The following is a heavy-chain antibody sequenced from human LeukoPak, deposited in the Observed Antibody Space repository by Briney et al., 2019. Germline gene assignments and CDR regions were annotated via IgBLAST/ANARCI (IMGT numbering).Heavy chain of an antibody. CDR1: GYTFTGYY. D-gene: IGHD6-13*01. CDR3: ARDPSSSWYKIWFDP. CDR2: INPNSGGT. V-gene: IGHV1-2*02. Sequence: ASVKVSCKASGYTFTGYYMHWVRQAPGQGLEWMGWINPNSGGTNYAQKFQGRVTMTRDTSISTAYMGLSRLRSDDTAVYYCARDPSSSWYKIWFDPWGQGTLVTVS. J-gene: IGHJ5*02.